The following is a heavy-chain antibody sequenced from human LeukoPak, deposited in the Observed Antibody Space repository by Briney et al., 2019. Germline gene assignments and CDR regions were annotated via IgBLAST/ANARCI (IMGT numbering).Heavy chain of an antibody. CDR3: ARGGIRTAASKFDY. V-gene: IGHV1-2*02. D-gene: IGHD6-13*01. CDR2: INPNSGFT. J-gene: IGHJ4*02. CDR1: GYPFTGYY. Sequence: ASVKVSCKASGYPFTGYYLHWVRQAPGQGLEWMGWINPNSGFTNYAQKFQGRVTMTRDTSISTAYMELSRLRSDDTAVYYCARGGIRTAASKFDYWGQGTLVTVSS.